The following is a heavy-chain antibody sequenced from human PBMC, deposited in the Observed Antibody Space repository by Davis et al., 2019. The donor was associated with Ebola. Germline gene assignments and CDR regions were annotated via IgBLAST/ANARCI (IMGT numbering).Heavy chain of an antibody. CDR2: IIPILGTA. CDR1: GGTFNGYS. Sequence: SVKVSCKTSGGTFNGYSINWVRQAPGQGLEWVGGIIPILGTANYAQRFQGRVTITADESTTTAYMDLSSLRADDSAVYYCARGHNHDYISREVLDIWGQGTMVAVSS. V-gene: IGHV1-69*13. D-gene: IGHD3-16*01. CDR3: ARGHNHDYISREVLDI. J-gene: IGHJ3*02.